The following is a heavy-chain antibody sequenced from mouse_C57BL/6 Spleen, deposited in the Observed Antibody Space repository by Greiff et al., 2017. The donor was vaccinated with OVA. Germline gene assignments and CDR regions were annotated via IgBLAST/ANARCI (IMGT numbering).Heavy chain of an antibody. CDR3: ARSGITTVVAKWYFDV. CDR2: IYPSDSET. Sequence: QVQLQQPGAELVRPGSSVKLSCKASGYTFTSYWMDWVKQRPGQGLEWIGNIYPSDSETHYNQKFKDKATLTVDKSSSTAYMQLSSLTSEDSAVYYCARSGITTVVAKWYFDVWGTGTTVTVSS. D-gene: IGHD1-1*01. CDR1: GYTFTSYW. J-gene: IGHJ1*03. V-gene: IGHV1-61*01.